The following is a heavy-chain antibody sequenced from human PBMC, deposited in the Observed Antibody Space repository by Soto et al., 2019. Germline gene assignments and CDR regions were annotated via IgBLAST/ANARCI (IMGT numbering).Heavy chain of an antibody. J-gene: IGHJ3*02. CDR2: LIPIFGTA. CDR1: GGTFSSYA. D-gene: IGHD2-8*02. CDR3: XXXXXXXXAGGPDAFDI. V-gene: IGHV1-69*01. Sequence: QVQLVQSGAEVKKPGSSVKVSCKASGGTFSSYAISWVRQAPGQGLEWMGGLIPIFGTANYAQKFQGRVKITADESTSTDYMXXXXXXXXXXXXXXXXXXXXXXXAGGPDAFDIWGQGTMVTVSS.